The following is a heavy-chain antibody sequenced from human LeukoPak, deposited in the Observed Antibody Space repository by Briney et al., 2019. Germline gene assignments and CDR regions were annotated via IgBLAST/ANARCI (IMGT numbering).Heavy chain of an antibody. J-gene: IGHJ4*02. D-gene: IGHD3-3*01. CDR1: GFTFSNYA. CDR2: ISGSGFDT. CDR3: AKGTRRETIFGTIISYFDY. V-gene: IGHV3-23*01. Sequence: GGSLRLSCAASGFTFSNYAMNWVRQAPGKGLEWVSGISGSGFDTYYADSVKGRFTISRDNSKNTLNLQMNGLRAEDTAVYYCAKGTRRETIFGTIISYFDYWGQGTLVTVSS.